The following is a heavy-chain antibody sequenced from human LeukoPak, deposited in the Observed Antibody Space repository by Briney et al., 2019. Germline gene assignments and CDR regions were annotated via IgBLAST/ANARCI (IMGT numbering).Heavy chain of an antibody. CDR1: GFPFSGSA. J-gene: IGHJ4*02. D-gene: IGHD4-17*01. Sequence: GGSLRLSCAASGFPFSGSAMHWVRQASGKGLEWVGRIRSKANSYATAYAASVKGRFTISRDDSKNTAYLQMNSLKTEDTAVYYCTRHDYGDERDFDYWGQGTLVTVSS. V-gene: IGHV3-73*01. CDR2: IRSKANSYAT. CDR3: TRHDYGDERDFDY.